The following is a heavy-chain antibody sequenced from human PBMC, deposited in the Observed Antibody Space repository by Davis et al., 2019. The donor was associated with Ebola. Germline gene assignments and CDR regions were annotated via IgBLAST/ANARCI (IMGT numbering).Heavy chain of an antibody. CDR2: IKHDGSEK. CDR3: ARGRYNWNY. V-gene: IGHV3-7*01. J-gene: IGHJ4*02. CDR1: GFMLSSYR. D-gene: IGHD1-20*01. Sequence: GESLKTPCAASGFMLSSYRMSLVRQAPGRGLEWVANIKHDGSEKYYVDSVKGRFTISRDNAKNSLFLQMNSLRAEDTAVYYCARGRYNWNYWGQGTLVTVSS.